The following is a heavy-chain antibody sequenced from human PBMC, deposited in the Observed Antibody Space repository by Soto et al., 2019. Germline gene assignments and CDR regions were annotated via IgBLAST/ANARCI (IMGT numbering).Heavy chain of an antibody. CDR3: ARAAKVSWSSQPRPDF. J-gene: IGHJ4*02. D-gene: IGHD6-13*01. V-gene: IGHV4-34*01. Sequence: PSETRPLTCSFYSGSFSGDYRSWIRQPPGKVLGLIGEISQSGRTNYRPALKSRVSISIDTSNKQFSLNLASVSAADTAVYYCARAAKVSWSSQPRPDFWGQGSLVTVSS. CDR2: ISQSGRT. CDR1: SGSFSGDY.